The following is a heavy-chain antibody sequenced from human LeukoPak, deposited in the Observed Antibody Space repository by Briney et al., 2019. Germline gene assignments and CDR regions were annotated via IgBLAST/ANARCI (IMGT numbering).Heavy chain of an antibody. CDR3: ARLYSSSFTLNYYFDY. CDR1: GGSISSYY. V-gene: IGHV4-59*08. D-gene: IGHD6-13*01. CDR2: IYYSGST. J-gene: IGHJ4*02. Sequence: PSETLSLTCTVSGGSISSYYWSWIRQPPGKGLEWIGYIYYSGSTYYNPSLKSRVTISVDTSKNQFSLKLSSVTAADTAVYYCARLYSSSFTLNYYFDYWGQGTLVTVSS.